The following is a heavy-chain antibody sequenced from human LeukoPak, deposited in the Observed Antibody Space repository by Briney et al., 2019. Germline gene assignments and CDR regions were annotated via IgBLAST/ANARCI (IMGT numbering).Heavy chain of an antibody. CDR2: IYPGDSDT. V-gene: IGHV5-51*01. J-gene: IGHJ5*02. Sequence: GGSLRLSCAASGFTFSSYAMSWVRQMPGKGLEWMGIIYPGDSDTRYSPSFQGQVTISADKSISTAYLQWSSLKASDTAMYYCARHPYSYGLGWFDPWGQGTLVTVSS. CDR1: GFTFSSYA. D-gene: IGHD5-18*01. CDR3: ARHPYSYGLGWFDP.